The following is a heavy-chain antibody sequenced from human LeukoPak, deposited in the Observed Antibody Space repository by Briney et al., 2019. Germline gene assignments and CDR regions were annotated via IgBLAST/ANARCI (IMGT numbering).Heavy chain of an antibody. J-gene: IGHJ4*02. CDR3: ARGLGGMITFGGVIVLRHYFDY. CDR2: INQSGST. Sequence: SETLSLTCSVSGGSIGRSSYYWGWTRQPPGKGLELIGEINQSGSTNYNPSLKSRVTIFLDTSKNQFSLKLSSVTAADTAVYYCARGLGGMITFGGVIVLRHYFDYWGQGTLVTVSS. CDR1: GGSIGRSSYY. V-gene: IGHV4-39*07. D-gene: IGHD3-16*02.